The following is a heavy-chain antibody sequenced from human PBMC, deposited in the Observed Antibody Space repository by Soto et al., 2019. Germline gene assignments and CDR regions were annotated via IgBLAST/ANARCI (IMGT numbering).Heavy chain of an antibody. Sequence: QITLKESGPTLVHPTQTLTLTCSFSGFSLITTGAGVGWIRQPPGKAPEWLALIYWDGEKRYSPALKSRLTITKDSSKNPVVLTMTNMDPVDTATYYCARRQSIMIRGANAFDIWGQGTFLSVSS. CDR1: GFSLITTGAG. CDR3: ARRQSIMIRGANAFDI. D-gene: IGHD3-10*01. CDR2: IYWDGEK. V-gene: IGHV2-5*02. J-gene: IGHJ3*02.